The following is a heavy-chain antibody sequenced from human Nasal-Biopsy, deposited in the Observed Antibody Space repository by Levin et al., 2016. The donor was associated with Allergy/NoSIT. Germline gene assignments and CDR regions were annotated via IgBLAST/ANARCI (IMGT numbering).Heavy chain of an antibody. V-gene: IGHV4-59*01. Sequence: SETLSLTCTVSIGSISGYYWSWIRQPPGKGLEWIGDIYYSGSTNYSPSLKSRVTISVDTSKNQFSLKLSSVTAADTAVYYCARWNIYGDNYYYFDYWGQGTLVTVSS. J-gene: IGHJ4*02. CDR2: IYYSGST. CDR3: ARWNIYGDNYYYFDY. CDR1: IGSISGYY. D-gene: IGHD4-23*01.